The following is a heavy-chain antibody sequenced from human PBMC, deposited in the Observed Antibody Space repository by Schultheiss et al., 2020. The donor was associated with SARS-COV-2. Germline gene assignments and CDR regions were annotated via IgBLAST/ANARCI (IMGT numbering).Heavy chain of an antibody. V-gene: IGHV4-59*08. CDR1: GDSISTYY. CDR3: ARFEMATKAFDY. D-gene: IGHD5-24*01. CDR2: IYYSGST. J-gene: IGHJ4*02. Sequence: SETLSLTCTVSGDSISTYYWSWIRQPPGKGLEWIGYIYYSGSTYYNPSLKSRVTISVDTSKNQFSLKLSSVTAADTAVYYCARFEMATKAFDYWGQGTLVTVSS.